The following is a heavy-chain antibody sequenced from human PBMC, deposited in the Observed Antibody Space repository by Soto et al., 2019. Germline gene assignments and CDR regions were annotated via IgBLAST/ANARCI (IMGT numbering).Heavy chain of an antibody. CDR1: GYTFTSYG. CDR2: ISAYNGNT. J-gene: IGHJ6*02. V-gene: IGHV1-18*01. Sequence: GASVKVSCKAPGYTFTSYGISWVRQAPGQGLEWMGWISAYNGNTNYAQKLQGRVTMTTDTSTSTAYMELRSLRSDDTAVYYCARDRRFLEWLLAYYYGMDVWGQGTTVTVSS. D-gene: IGHD3-3*01. CDR3: ARDRRFLEWLLAYYYGMDV.